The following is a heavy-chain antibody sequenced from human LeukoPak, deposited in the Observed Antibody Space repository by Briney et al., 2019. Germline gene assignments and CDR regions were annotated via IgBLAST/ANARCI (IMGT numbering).Heavy chain of an antibody. D-gene: IGHD6-13*01. Sequence: SQTLSLTCAVSGGSISSGGYSWSWIRQPPGKGLEWIGYIYHSGSTYYNPSLKSRVIISVDRSKNQFSLKLSSVTAADTAVYYCARGAAAGVDYFDYWGQGTLVTVSS. V-gene: IGHV4-30-2*01. CDR1: GGSISSGGYS. CDR2: IYHSGST. J-gene: IGHJ4*02. CDR3: ARGAAAGVDYFDY.